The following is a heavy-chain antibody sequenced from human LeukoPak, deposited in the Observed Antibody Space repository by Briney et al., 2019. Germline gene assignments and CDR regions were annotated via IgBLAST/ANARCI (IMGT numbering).Heavy chain of an antibody. CDR2: ISGSGGST. CDR3: AKGSYDFWSGSSHYFDY. V-gene: IGHV3-23*01. D-gene: IGHD3-3*01. Sequence: EGSLKVSCEASGYTFTSYAMRWVRQAPGQGLEWVGAISGSGGSTYYADSVKGRFTISRDNSKNTLYLQMNSLRAEDTAVYYCAKGSYDFWSGSSHYFDYWGQGTLVTVSS. CDR1: GYTFTSYA. J-gene: IGHJ4*02.